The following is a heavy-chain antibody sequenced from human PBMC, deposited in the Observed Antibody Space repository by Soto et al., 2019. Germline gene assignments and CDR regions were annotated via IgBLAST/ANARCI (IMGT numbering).Heavy chain of an antibody. D-gene: IGHD4-17*01. CDR1: GGSISSGGYY. Sequence: QVQLQESGPGLVKPSQTLSLTCTVSGGSISSGGYYWSWIRQHPGKGLEWIGYIYYSGTTYYNPSLKRRVTISVDTSKNQFSLKLSSVTAADTAVYYCARDRSGDYGYYYYGMDVWGQGTTVTVSS. J-gene: IGHJ6*02. CDR2: IYYSGTT. V-gene: IGHV4-31*03. CDR3: ARDRSGDYGYYYYGMDV.